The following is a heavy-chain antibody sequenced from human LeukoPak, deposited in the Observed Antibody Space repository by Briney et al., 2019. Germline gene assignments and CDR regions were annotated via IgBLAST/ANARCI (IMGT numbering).Heavy chain of an antibody. Sequence: ASVKVSCKASGYTFTNYAVHWVRQAPGQRPEWMGRINPSDGDTKYSQNFQGRVTFARDTSANTAFMELSSLRSEDTAVYYCARRGVTTRDSYYYAMHVWGQGTTVTVSS. CDR2: INPSDGDT. CDR3: ARRGVTTRDSYYYAMHV. J-gene: IGHJ6*02. CDR1: GYTFTNYA. V-gene: IGHV1-3*01. D-gene: IGHD2-21*02.